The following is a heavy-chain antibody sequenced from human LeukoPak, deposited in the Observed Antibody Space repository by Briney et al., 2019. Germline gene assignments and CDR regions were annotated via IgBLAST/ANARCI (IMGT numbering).Heavy chain of an antibody. CDR3: ARESHCSSTSCYLDY. CDR2: IIPIFGAA. D-gene: IGHD2-2*01. V-gene: IGHV1-69*01. Sequence: SVKVSCKASGGTFSSYAISWVRQAPGQGLEWMGGIIPIFGAANYAQKFQGRVTITADESTSTAYMELSSLRSEDTAVYYCARESHCSSTSCYLDYWGQGTLVTVSS. J-gene: IGHJ4*02. CDR1: GGTFSSYA.